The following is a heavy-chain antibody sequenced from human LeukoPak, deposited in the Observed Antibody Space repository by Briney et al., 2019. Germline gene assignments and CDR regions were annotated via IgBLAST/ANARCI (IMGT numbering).Heavy chain of an antibody. CDR3: ARAGYQLLYYYYYYYMDV. CDR2: IYYSGST. J-gene: IGHJ6*03. D-gene: IGHD2-2*02. CDR1: GVSISSGDYY. Sequence: SETLSLTCTVSGVSISSGDYYWSWIRQPPGKGLEWIGYIYYSGSTYYNPSLKSRVTISVDTSKNQFSLKLSSVTAADTAVYYCARAGYQLLYYYYYYYMDVWGKGTTVTVSS. V-gene: IGHV4-30-4*08.